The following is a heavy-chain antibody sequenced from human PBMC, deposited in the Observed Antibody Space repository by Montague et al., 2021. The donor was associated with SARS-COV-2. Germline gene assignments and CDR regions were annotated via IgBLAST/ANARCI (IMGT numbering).Heavy chain of an antibody. Sequence: RSLSWAASGLVYGSFAMNWVRQAPGKGLEWVSVISGSGGTTYYADSVKGRFVVSRDNSKKTMYLHMDSLRVEDTAVYYCAKDRWVMVRGGYFDSWGQGTLVTVSS. V-gene: IGHV3-23*01. CDR3: AKDRWVMVRGGYFDS. CDR2: ISGSGGTT. J-gene: IGHJ4*02. D-gene: IGHD3-10*01. CDR1: GLVYGSFA.